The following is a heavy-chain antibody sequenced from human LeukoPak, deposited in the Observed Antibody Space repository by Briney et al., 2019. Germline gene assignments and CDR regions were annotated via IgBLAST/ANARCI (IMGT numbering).Heavy chain of an antibody. J-gene: IGHJ4*02. D-gene: IGHD4-23*01. CDR1: GFTFRTYA. CDR3: ARDQGLRGSLDY. CDR2: MSSSGGST. V-gene: IGHV3-64*01. Sequence: GGSLRLSCSASGFTFRTYAMHWVRQAPGKGLEYVSAMSSSGGSTYYANSVKGRFTISRDNSKNTLYLQMGSLRAEDMAVYYCARDQGLRGSLDYWGQGTLVTVSS.